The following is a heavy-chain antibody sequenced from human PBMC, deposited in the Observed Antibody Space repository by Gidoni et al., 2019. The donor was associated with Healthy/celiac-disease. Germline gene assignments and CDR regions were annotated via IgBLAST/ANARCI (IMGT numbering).Heavy chain of an antibody. J-gene: IGHJ4*02. CDR1: GFSFDDYA. D-gene: IGHD2-2*01. Sequence: EVQLVESGGGLVQPGRSLRLSCAASGFSFDDYAMHWVRQAPGKGLECVSGISWNSGSIGYADSVKGRFTISRDNAKNSLYLQMNSLRAEDTALYYCAKSSHCSSTSCDSFDYWGQGTLVTVSS. V-gene: IGHV3-9*01. CDR2: ISWNSGSI. CDR3: AKSSHCSSTSCDSFDY.